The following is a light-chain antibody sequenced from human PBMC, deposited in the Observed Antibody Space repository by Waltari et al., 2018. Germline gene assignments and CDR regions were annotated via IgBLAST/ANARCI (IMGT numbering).Light chain of an antibody. J-gene: IGKJ1*01. CDR3: QQYVSSFRT. V-gene: IGKV3-20*01. CDR2: DAF. Sequence: EIVLTQSPGPLSFSPGERATLSCRASQRVSTSSLAWYQQKPGRTTRLLIYDAFSRATGVPDRVSGSESGTDFTHTISRLEPEDSAVYYGQQYVSSFRTFGQGTKVEIK. CDR1: QRVSTSS.